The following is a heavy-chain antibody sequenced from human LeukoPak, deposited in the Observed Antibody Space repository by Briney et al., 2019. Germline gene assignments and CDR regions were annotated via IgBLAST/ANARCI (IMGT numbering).Heavy chain of an antibody. CDR1: GYTFTSYD. V-gene: IGHV1-8*01. D-gene: IGHD2-15*01. J-gene: IGHJ4*02. CDR2: MNPNSGNT. CDR3: ARAGGYCGRISCPYYFDY. Sequence: ASVKVSCKASGYTFTSYDINWVGQATGQGLEWMGWMNPNSGNTGYAQKFQGRVTMTRNTSISTAYMELSSLRSEVTAVYYCARAGGYCGRISCPYYFDYWGQGSLVAVSS.